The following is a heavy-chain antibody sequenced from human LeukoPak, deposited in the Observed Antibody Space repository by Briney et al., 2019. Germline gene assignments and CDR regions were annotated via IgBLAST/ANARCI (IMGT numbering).Heavy chain of an antibody. Sequence: ASVKVSCKASGYTFTGYYMHWVRQAPGQGLEWMGWISAYNGNTNYAQKLQGRVTMTTDTSTSTAYMELRSLRSDDTAVYYCAREDYYDYVWGSYPNPLYDYWGQGTLVTVSS. J-gene: IGHJ4*02. D-gene: IGHD3-16*02. CDR1: GYTFTGYY. CDR2: ISAYNGNT. V-gene: IGHV1-18*04. CDR3: AREDYYDYVWGSYPNPLYDY.